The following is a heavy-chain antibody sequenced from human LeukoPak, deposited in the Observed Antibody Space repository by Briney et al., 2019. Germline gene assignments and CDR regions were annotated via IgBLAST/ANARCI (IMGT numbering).Heavy chain of an antibody. D-gene: IGHD3-3*01. V-gene: IGHV4-59*12. CDR2: IYYSGST. CDR3: ARGRDFWSGYGY. CDR1: GGSISSYY. Sequence: PSETLSLTCTVSGGSISSYYWSWIRQPPGKGLEWIGYIYYSGSTYYNPSLKSRVTISVDTSKNQFSLKLSSVTAADTAVYYCARGRDFWSGYGYWGQGTLVTVSS. J-gene: IGHJ4*02.